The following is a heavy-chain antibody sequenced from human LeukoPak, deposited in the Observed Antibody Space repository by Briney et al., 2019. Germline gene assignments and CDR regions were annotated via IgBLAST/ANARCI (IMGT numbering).Heavy chain of an antibody. V-gene: IGHV1-69*04. CDR2: IIPIFGIA. D-gene: IGHD2-2*01. CDR1: GGTFSSYA. CDR3: ARHTLLVPAATDNWFDP. Sequence: EASVKVSCKASGGTFSSYAISWVRQAPGQGLEWMGRIIPIFGIANYAQKFQGRVTITADKSTSTAYMGLSSLRSEDTAVYYCARHTLLVPAATDNWFDPWGQGTLVTVSS. J-gene: IGHJ5*02.